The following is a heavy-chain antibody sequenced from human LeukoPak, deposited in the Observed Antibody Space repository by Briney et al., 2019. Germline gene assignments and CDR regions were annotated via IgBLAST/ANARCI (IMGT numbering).Heavy chain of an antibody. J-gene: IGHJ4*02. Sequence: SETLSLTCTVSGGSISSYYWSWIRQPPGKGLEWVGYIYYSGSTNYNPSLKSRVTISVDTSKNQFSLKLSSVTAADTAVYYCARDRYGSGSYYDYWGQGTLVTVSS. V-gene: IGHV4-59*01. CDR2: IYYSGST. D-gene: IGHD3-10*01. CDR1: GGSISSYY. CDR3: ARDRYGSGSYYDY.